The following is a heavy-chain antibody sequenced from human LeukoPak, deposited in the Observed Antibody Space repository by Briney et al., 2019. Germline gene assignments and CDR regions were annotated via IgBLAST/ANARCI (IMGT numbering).Heavy chain of an antibody. Sequence: VASVKVSCKASGGTFSSYATSWVRQAPGQGLEWMGGIIPIFGTANYAQKFQGRVTMTRDTSTSTVYMELSSLRSEDTAVYYCARENKDIVVVVAARPDAFDIWGQGTMVTVSS. CDR3: ARENKDIVVVVAARPDAFDI. CDR2: IIPIFGTA. V-gene: IGHV1-69*05. D-gene: IGHD2-15*01. CDR1: GGTFSSYA. J-gene: IGHJ3*02.